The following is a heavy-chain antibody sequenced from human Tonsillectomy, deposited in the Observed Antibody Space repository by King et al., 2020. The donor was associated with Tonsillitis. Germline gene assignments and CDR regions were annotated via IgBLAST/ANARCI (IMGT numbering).Heavy chain of an antibody. CDR2: IYYSGST. V-gene: IGHV4-59*01. Sequence: VQLQESGPGLVKPSETLSLICTVSGGSISSYYWSWIRQPPGKGLEWIGYIYYSGSTNYNPSLKSRVSMSVDTSKNQFSLKLSSVTAADTAVYYCARGGDYYDSSCYYLTPPDYWGQGTLVTVSS. J-gene: IGHJ4*02. CDR3: ARGGDYYDSSCYYLTPPDY. D-gene: IGHD3-22*01. CDR1: GGSISSYY.